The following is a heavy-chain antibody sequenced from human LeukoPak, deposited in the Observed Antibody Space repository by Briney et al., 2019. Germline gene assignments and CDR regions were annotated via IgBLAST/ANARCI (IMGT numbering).Heavy chain of an antibody. J-gene: IGHJ4*02. CDR1: GFTFSSYE. D-gene: IGHD5-24*01. Sequence: PGGSLRLSCAASGFTFSSYEMNWVRRAPGKGLEWVSYISSSGSTIYYADSVKGRFTISRDNAKNSLYLQMNSLRAEDTAVYYCAREGYMATINYWGQGTLVTVSS. V-gene: IGHV3-48*03. CDR3: AREGYMATINY. CDR2: ISSSGSTI.